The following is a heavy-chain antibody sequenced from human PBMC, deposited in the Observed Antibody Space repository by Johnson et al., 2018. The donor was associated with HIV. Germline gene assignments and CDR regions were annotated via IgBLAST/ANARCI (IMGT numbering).Heavy chain of an antibody. J-gene: IGHJ3*02. Sequence: VQLVESGGGLVKPGASLRLSCAASGFTFSDYYMSWIRQAPGKGLEWVVRIKSKTDGGTTDYAAPVKGRFTISRDDSKNTLYLQMNSLKTEDTAVYYCTIWITMIVVVTTDAFDIWGQGTMVTVSS. CDR1: GFTFSDYY. V-gene: IGHV3-15*01. CDR2: IKSKTDGGTT. D-gene: IGHD3-22*01. CDR3: TIWITMIVVVTTDAFDI.